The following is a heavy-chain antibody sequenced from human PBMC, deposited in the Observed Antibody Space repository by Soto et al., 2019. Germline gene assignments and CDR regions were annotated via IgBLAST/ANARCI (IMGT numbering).Heavy chain of an antibody. J-gene: IGHJ6*02. CDR2: IYSVNNT. Sequence: PGGSLRHSCAASGFTVCSNYMSWVRQAPGKGLEWVSVIYSVNNTYYADSVKGRFTISRDNSKNTLYLQMNSLRAEDTAVYYCAKRGGGTMVRGVTFPPFYYGMDVWGQGTTVTVSS. CDR3: AKRGGGTMVRGVTFPPFYYGMDV. D-gene: IGHD3-10*01. V-gene: IGHV3-66*04. CDR1: GFTVCSNY.